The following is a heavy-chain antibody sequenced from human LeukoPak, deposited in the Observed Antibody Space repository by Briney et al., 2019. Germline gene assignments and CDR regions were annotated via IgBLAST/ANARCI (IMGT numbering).Heavy chain of an antibody. V-gene: IGHV3-23*01. J-gene: IGHJ6*02. CDR3: AKINSYYYYGMDV. Sequence: GGSLRLSCAASGFTFSSYAMSWVRQAPGKGLEWVSAISSSGGSTYYADSVKGRFTISRDNSKNTLYLQMNSLRAEDTAVYYCAKINSYYYYGMDVWGQGTTVTVSS. CDR2: ISSSGGST. CDR1: GFTFSSYA.